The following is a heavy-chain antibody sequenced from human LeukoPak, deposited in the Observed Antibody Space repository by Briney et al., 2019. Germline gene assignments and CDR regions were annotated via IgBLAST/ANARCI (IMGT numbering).Heavy chain of an antibody. CDR2: INHSGST. V-gene: IGHV4-34*01. CDR3: ARHPRYGSGSYTYYFDY. D-gene: IGHD3-10*01. J-gene: IGHJ4*02. Sequence: KPSETLSLTCAVYGGSFSGYYWSWIRQPPGKGLEWIGEINHSGSTNYNPSLKSRVTISVDTSKNQFSLKLSSVTAADTAVYYCARHPRYGSGSYTYYFDYWGQGTLVTVSS. CDR1: GGSFSGYY.